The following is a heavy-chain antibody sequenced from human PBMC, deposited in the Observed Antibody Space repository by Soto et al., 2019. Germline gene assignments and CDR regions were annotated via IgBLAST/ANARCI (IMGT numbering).Heavy chain of an antibody. CDR2: IIPILGIA. V-gene: IGHV1-69*02. CDR3: ARVGYYDGSGYNAFNI. D-gene: IGHD3-22*01. Sequence: SVKVSWKASGGTFSSYTISWARQAPGQGLEWMGRIIPILGIANYAQKFQGRVTITADKSTSTAYMELSSLRSEDTAVYYCARVGYYDGSGYNAFNIWGQGTMVTVSS. CDR1: GGTFSSYT. J-gene: IGHJ3*02.